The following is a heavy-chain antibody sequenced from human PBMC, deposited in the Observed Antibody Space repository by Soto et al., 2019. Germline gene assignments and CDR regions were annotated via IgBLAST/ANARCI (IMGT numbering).Heavy chain of an antibody. Sequence: QVQLVQSGVEVKTPGASVKVSCRASGDTLTTYGITWVRQAPGQGLEWMGWINAYNGNTDYAQNLQGRVTMTTDTSRSTAYMELRSLRSDDTAMYYCARPQGNFFDYWGQGTLVTVSS. CDR3: ARPQGNFFDY. J-gene: IGHJ4*02. CDR1: GDTLTTYG. CDR2: INAYNGNT. D-gene: IGHD3-10*01. V-gene: IGHV1-18*01.